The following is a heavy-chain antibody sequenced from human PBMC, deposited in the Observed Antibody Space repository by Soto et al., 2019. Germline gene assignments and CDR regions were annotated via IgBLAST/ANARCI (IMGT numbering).Heavy chain of an antibody. D-gene: IGHD3-22*01. V-gene: IGHV3-30-3*01. CDR1: GFTFSSYA. Sequence: GGSLRLSCAASGFTFSSYAMHWVRQAPGKGLEWVAVISYDGSNKYYADSVKGRFTISRDNSKNTLYLQMNSLRAEDTAVYYCARYYYDSSGYDGMDVWGQGTTVTVSS. CDR3: ARYYYDSSGYDGMDV. CDR2: ISYDGSNK. J-gene: IGHJ6*02.